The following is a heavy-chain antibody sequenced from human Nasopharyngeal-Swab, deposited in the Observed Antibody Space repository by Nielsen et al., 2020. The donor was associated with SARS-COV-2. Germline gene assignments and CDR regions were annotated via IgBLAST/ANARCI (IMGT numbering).Heavy chain of an antibody. CDR1: GGSFSGYY. J-gene: IGHJ6*02. V-gene: IGHV4-34*01. D-gene: IGHD3-9*01. CDR2: INHSGST. CDR3: ARYPYLRYFDPYYYYGMDV. Sequence: SQTLSLTCAVYGGSFSGYYWSWIRQPPGKGLEWIGEINHSGSTNYNPSLKSRVTISVDTSKNQFSLKLSSVTAADTAVYYCARYPYLRYFDPYYYYGMDVWGQGTTVTVSS.